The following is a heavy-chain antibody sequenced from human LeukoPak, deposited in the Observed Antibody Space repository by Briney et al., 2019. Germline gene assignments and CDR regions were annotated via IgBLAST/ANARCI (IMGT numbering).Heavy chain of an antibody. J-gene: IGHJ4*02. CDR2: IRSKSHGGTT. D-gene: IGHD5-18*01. CDR3: TRAGRGYTYD. CDR1: GFRFGDYV. V-gene: IGHV3-49*03. Sequence: GGSLRLSCTGSGFRFGDYVMSWFRQAPGKGLEWVGFIRSKSHGGTTEYAASVKGRFSISRDDSRSIAYLQMNSLETEDTAVYFCTRAGRGYTYDWGQGTLVTVSS.